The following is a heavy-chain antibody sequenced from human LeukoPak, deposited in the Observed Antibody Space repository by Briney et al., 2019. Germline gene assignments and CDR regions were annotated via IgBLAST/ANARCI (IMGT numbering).Heavy chain of an antibody. V-gene: IGHV3-21*01. CDR1: GFTFSSYS. CDR2: ISSSSSYI. D-gene: IGHD3-22*01. CDR3: ARDMYYDSSGPFDY. J-gene: IGHJ4*02. Sequence: GGSLRLSCAASGFTFSSYSMNWVRQAPGKGLEWVSSISSSSSYIYYADSVKGRFTISRDNAKNSLYLQMNSLRAEDTAAHYCARDMYYDSSGPFDYWGQGTLVTVSS.